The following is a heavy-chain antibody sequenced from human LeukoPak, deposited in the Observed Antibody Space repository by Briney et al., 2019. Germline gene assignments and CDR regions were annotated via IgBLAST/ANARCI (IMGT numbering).Heavy chain of an antibody. V-gene: IGHV1-18*01. CDR2: ISAYNGNT. CDR3: ARDRPNVVAAIRNDY. CDR1: GYTFTSYG. D-gene: IGHD2-15*01. J-gene: IGHJ4*02. Sequence: ASVKVSCKASGYTFTSYGISWVRQAPGQGLEWMGWISAYNGNTNYAQKLQGRVTMTTDTPTSTAYMELRSLRSDDTAVYYCARDRPNVVAAIRNDYWGQGTLVTVSP.